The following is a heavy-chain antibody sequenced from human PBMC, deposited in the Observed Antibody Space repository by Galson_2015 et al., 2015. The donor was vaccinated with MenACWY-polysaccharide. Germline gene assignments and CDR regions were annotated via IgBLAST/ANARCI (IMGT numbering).Heavy chain of an antibody. CDR2: ISYLGNNE. V-gene: IGHV3-30-3*01. CDR1: GFKFSDYT. J-gene: IGHJ5*02. Sequence: SLRLSCAASGFKFSDYTLHWLRQAPGKGLEWVAVISYLGNNEYYANSVKGRFTISRDNSNNTLYLQMNSLKTADTAIYYCARDRGRGEPRSNYFDPWGQGTLVTVSS. CDR3: ARDRGRGEPRSNYFDP. D-gene: IGHD4-11*01.